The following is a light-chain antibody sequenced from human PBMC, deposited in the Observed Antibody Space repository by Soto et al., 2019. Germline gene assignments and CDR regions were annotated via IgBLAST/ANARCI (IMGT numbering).Light chain of an antibody. CDR2: AAS. CDR1: QSISTS. CDR3: QQSYSTPYT. V-gene: IGKV1-39*01. Sequence: DLQMTQSPSSLSASVGGRVTITCRASQSISTSLNWYQQKPGKAPDLLIYAASTLYGGVPSRFSGSGSGTDFSLTISSLQPEDFAVYYCQQSYSTPYTVGQGTTLEIK. J-gene: IGKJ2*01.